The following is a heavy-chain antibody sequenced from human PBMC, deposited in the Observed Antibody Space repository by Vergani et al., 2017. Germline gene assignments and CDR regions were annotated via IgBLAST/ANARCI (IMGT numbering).Heavy chain of an antibody. CDR3: ARRVYNWNDFAIDY. D-gene: IGHD1-1*01. J-gene: IGHJ4*02. Sequence: QVQLQESGPGLVKPSETLSLTCTVSGGSISSYYWSWIRQPPGKGLEWIGYIYYSGSTNYNPSLKSRVTISVDTSKNQFSLKLSSVTAADTAVYYCARRVYNWNDFAIDYWGQGTLVTVSS. V-gene: IGHV4-59*01. CDR1: GGSISSYY. CDR2: IYYSGST.